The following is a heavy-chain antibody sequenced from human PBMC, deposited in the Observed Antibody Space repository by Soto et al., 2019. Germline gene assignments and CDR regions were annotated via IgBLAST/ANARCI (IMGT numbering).Heavy chain of an antibody. CDR2: ISIGVITI. CDR3: AGQYSSSSVEF. V-gene: IGHV3-11*01. Sequence: GGSLRLSCAASGFTFSDYYMNWIRQAPGKGLEWVSYISIGVITIYYADSVKGRFTISRDNAKNSLYLQMNSLRAEDTAVYYCAGQYSSSSVEFWGQGTLVTVSS. J-gene: IGHJ4*02. D-gene: IGHD6-6*01. CDR1: GFTFSDYY.